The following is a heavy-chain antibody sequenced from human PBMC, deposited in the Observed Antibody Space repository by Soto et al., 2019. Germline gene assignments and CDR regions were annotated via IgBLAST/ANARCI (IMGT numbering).Heavy chain of an antibody. Sequence: ASVKVSCKVSGYTLNELSMHWVRQAPGKGLEWMGGFDPEDGETIYAQKFQGRVTMTEDTSTDTAYMELSSLRSEDTAVYYCATDLMVSYYFDYWGQGTLVTVSS. V-gene: IGHV1-24*01. CDR3: ATDLMVSYYFDY. CDR1: GYTLNELS. J-gene: IGHJ4*02. D-gene: IGHD3-10*01. CDR2: FDPEDGET.